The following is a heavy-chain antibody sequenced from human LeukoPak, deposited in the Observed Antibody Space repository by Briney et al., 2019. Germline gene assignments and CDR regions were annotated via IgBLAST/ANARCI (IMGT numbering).Heavy chain of an antibody. D-gene: IGHD6-19*01. J-gene: IGHJ4*02. CDR3: ARHLRSWLVPDY. CDR1: GGSISSYY. CDR2: IYTSGST. Sequence: SETLSLTCTVSGGSISSYYWSWIRKPAGKGLEWIGRIYTSGSTNYNPSLKSRVTMSVDTSKNQFSLKLSSVTAADTAVYYCARHLRSWLVPDYWGQGTLVTVSS. V-gene: IGHV4-4*07.